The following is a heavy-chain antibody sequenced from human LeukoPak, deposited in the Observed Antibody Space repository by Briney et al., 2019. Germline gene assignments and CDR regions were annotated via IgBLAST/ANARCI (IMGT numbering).Heavy chain of an antibody. CDR3: ARNYGSGALDY. CDR1: GITFSSYS. Sequence: GGSLRLSCVASGITFSSYSMNWVRQAPGKGLEWVSYISSFSGTINYADSVKGRFTISRDNAKNSLYLQMDSLRAEDTAVYYCARNYGSGALDYWGQGTLVTVPS. D-gene: IGHD3-10*01. V-gene: IGHV3-48*04. CDR2: ISSFSGTI. J-gene: IGHJ4*02.